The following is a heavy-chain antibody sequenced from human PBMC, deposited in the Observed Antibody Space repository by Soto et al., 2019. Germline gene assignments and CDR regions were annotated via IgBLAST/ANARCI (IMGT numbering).Heavy chain of an antibody. D-gene: IGHD6-19*01. V-gene: IGHV3-9*01. CDR2: ISWNSGSI. CDR3: AKDISAVAGTGSGWFDP. CDR1: GFTFDDYA. Sequence: EVPLVESGGGLVQPGRSLRLSCAASGFTFDDYAMHWVRQAPGKGLEWVSGISWNSGSIGYADSVKGRFTISRDNAKNSLYLQMNSLRAEDTALYYCAKDISAVAGTGSGWFDPWGQGTLVTVSS. J-gene: IGHJ5*02.